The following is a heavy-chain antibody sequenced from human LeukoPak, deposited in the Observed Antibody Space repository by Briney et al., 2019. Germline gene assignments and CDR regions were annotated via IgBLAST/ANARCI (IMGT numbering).Heavy chain of an antibody. CDR1: GFTLRSYT. D-gene: IGHD3-10*01. J-gene: IGHJ6*02. CDR2: ISSSSSYI. CDR3: ARGAFGKFSYYYGMDV. V-gene: IGHV3-21*01. Sequence: GGSLRLSCAASGFTLRSYTMNRVRQAPGKGLEWVSSISSSSSYIYYADSVKGRFTISRDNAKNSLYLQMNSLRAEDTAVYYCARGAFGKFSYYYGMDVWGQGTTVTVSS.